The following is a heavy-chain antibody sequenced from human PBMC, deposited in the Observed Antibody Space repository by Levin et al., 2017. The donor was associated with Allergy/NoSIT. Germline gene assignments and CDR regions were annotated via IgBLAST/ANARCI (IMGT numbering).Heavy chain of an antibody. CDR1: GGSFSGYY. Sequence: SETLSLTCAVYGGSFSGYYWSWIRQPPGKGLEWIGEINHSGSTNYNPSLKSRVTISVDTSKNQFSLKLSSVTAADTAVYYCARGLGYYGSGSYYPRNNWFDPWGQGTLVTVSS. CDR3: ARGLGYYGSGSYYPRNNWFDP. V-gene: IGHV4-34*01. D-gene: IGHD3-10*01. CDR2: INHSGST. J-gene: IGHJ5*02.